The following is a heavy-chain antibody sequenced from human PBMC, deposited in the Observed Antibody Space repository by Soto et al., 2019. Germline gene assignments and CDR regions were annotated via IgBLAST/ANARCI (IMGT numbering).Heavy chain of an antibody. CDR1: GYTFTSYY. Sequence: ASVKVSCKASGYTFTSYYMHWVRQAPGQGLEWMGIINPSGGSTSYAQKFQGRVTMTRDTSTSTVYMELSSLRSEDTAAYYCARDLRPRSSKGPFDPWGQGTLVTVSS. D-gene: IGHD2-2*01. V-gene: IGHV1-46*01. J-gene: IGHJ5*02. CDR2: INPSGGST. CDR3: ARDLRPRSSKGPFDP.